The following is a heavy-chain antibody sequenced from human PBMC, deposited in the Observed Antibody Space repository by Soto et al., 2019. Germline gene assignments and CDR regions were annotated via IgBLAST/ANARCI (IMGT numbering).Heavy chain of an antibody. CDR1: GGTFSSYA. Sequence: QVQLVQSGAEVKKPGSSVKVSCKASGGTFSSYAISWVRQAPGQGLEWMGGIIPIFVTANYAQKFQGKVTITAYASTRTAYMELSSLRSEDTVVYYCARESSRIAAGRKFDPWGQGTLVTVSS. D-gene: IGHD6-13*01. CDR3: ARESSRIAAGRKFDP. CDR2: IIPIFVTA. J-gene: IGHJ5*02. V-gene: IGHV1-69*01.